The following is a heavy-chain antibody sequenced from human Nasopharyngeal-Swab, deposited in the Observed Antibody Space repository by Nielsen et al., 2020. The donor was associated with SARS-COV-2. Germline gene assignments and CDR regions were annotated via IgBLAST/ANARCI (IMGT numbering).Heavy chain of an antibody. CDR2: IYTSGST. Sequence: SETLSLTRTVSGGSISSYYWSWIRQPAGKGLEWIGRIYTSGSTNYNPSLKSRVTMSVDTSKNQFSLKLSSVTAADTAVYYCARVITMVRGVIIRHYGMDVWGQGTTVTVSS. D-gene: IGHD3-10*01. J-gene: IGHJ6*02. CDR3: ARVITMVRGVIIRHYGMDV. V-gene: IGHV4-4*07. CDR1: GGSISSYY.